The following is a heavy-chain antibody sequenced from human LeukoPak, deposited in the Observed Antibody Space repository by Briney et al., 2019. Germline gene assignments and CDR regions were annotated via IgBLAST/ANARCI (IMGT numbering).Heavy chain of an antibody. J-gene: IGHJ5*02. CDR1: GFTFSTYW. CDR2: TDQDESEK. Sequence: PGGSLRLSCAASGFTFSTYWMSWVRQAPGKGLEWVANTDQDESEKNYVDSAKGRFTISRDNAKNSLYLQMNSLRAEDTAVYYCARDLGYSQFDPWGQGTLVTISS. D-gene: IGHD6-13*01. CDR3: ARDLGYSQFDP. V-gene: IGHV3-7*01.